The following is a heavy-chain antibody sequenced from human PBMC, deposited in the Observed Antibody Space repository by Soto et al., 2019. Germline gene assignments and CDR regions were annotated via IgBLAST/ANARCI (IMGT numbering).Heavy chain of an antibody. D-gene: IGHD3-3*01. CDR3: ARGRSGFLEWLSAVYGMDV. CDR1: GFTFSSYG. Sequence: QVQLVESGGGVVQPGRSLRLSCAASGFTFSSYGMHWVRQAPGKGLEWVAVIWYDGSNKYYADSVKGRFTISRDNSKNTLYLQMNSLRASDTAVYYCARGRSGFLEWLSAVYGMDVWGQGTTVTVSS. CDR2: IWYDGSNK. V-gene: IGHV3-33*01. J-gene: IGHJ6*02.